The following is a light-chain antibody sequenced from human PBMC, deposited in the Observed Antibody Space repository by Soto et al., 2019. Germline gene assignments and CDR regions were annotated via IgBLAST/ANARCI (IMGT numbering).Light chain of an antibody. Sequence: DIHMTQSPSTLSGSVGDRVTITCRASQTISSWLAWYQQKPGKAPKLLIYDASNLETGVPSRFSGSGSGTDFTFTISSLQPEDIATYYCQQYDNLPLTFGGGTKVDIK. CDR2: DAS. CDR3: QQYDNLPLT. J-gene: IGKJ4*01. V-gene: IGKV1-33*01. CDR1: QTISSW.